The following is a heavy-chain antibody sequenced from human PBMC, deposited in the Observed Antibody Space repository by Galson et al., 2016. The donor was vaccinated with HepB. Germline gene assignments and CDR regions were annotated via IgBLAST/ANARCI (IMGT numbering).Heavy chain of an antibody. CDR2: FDPEDGER. CDR1: GYTLTELS. Sequence: SVKVSCKVSGYTLTELSMHWVRQAPGKGLEWMGGFDPEDGERMYAEKFQGRVTMTADTSTDTAYMDLSSLRSEDTAVYYCAVVMVDFELDAFGFWGQGTMVTVSS. J-gene: IGHJ3*01. V-gene: IGHV1-24*01. CDR3: AVVMVDFELDAFGF. D-gene: IGHD2-15*01.